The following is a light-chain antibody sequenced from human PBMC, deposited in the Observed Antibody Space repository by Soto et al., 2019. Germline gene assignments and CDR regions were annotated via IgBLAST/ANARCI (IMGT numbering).Light chain of an antibody. V-gene: IGKV3-20*01. CDR1: QSLSNSE. CDR2: GAS. J-gene: IGKJ1*01. Sequence: EIVLTQSPGTLSLSPGERATLSCRASQSLSNSELDLYQPKPGQAPRLLIYGASSRATGIPDRFSGSGSGTDLTHTISRLEHEDSAVYYCQQHGTTFGQGTKVEIK. CDR3: QQHGTT.